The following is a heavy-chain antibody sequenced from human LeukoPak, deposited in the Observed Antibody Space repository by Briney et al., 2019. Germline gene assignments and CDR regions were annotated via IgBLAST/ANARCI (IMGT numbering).Heavy chain of an antibody. D-gene: IGHD3-22*01. V-gene: IGHV3-7*01. J-gene: IGHJ4*02. CDR2: IKQDGSEK. CDR1: GFTFSNYW. CDR3: ARDVYYDSSGYYF. Sequence: PGGSLRLSCAASGFTFSNYWMSWVRQAPGKGLEWVANIKQDGSEKYYVNSVKGRFTISRDNAKNSLYLQMNSLRAEDTAIYYCARDVYYDSSGYYFWGQGTLVTVSS.